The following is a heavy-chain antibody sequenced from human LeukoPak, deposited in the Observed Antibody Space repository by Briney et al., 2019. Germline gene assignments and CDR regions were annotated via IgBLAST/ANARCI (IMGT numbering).Heavy chain of an antibody. V-gene: IGHV1-24*01. Sequence: ASVKVSCKVSGYTLTELSMHWVRQAPGKGLEWMGGFDPEDGETIYAQKFQGRVTMTEDTSTDTAYMELSSLGSEDTAVYYCARLTYYDFWSGYYVYYYGMDVWGQGTTVTVSS. CDR1: GYTLTELS. J-gene: IGHJ6*02. D-gene: IGHD3-3*01. CDR2: FDPEDGET. CDR3: ARLTYYDFWSGYYVYYYGMDV.